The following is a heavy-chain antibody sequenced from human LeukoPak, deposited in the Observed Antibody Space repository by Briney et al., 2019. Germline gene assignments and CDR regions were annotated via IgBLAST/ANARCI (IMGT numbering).Heavy chain of an antibody. Sequence: ETLSLTCSVSGGSISSSSYYWGWIRQPPGKGLEWVSSISSSSSYISYADSVKGRFTISRDNAKNSLDLQMNSLRAEDTAVYYCAIDRYSSGWYTFDYWGQGTLVTVSS. CDR1: GGSISSSS. CDR2: ISSSSSYI. V-gene: IGHV3-21*01. J-gene: IGHJ4*02. D-gene: IGHD6-19*01. CDR3: AIDRYSSGWYTFDY.